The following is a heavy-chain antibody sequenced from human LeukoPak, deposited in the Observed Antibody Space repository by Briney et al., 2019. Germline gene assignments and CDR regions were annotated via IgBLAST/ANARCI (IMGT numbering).Heavy chain of an antibody. V-gene: IGHV3-11*01. Sequence: GGSLRLSCAASGFTLSDYYMSWIRQAPGKGLEWVSYISSSGSTIYYADSVKGRFTISRDNAKNSLYLQMNSLRAEDTAVYYCARDRRPDYYDCSGYFDYWGQGTLVTVSS. CDR2: ISSSGSTI. D-gene: IGHD3-22*01. CDR1: GFTLSDYY. J-gene: IGHJ4*02. CDR3: ARDRRPDYYDCSGYFDY.